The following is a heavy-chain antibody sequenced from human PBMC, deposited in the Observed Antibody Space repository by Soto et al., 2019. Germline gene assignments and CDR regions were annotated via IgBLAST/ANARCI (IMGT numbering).Heavy chain of an antibody. CDR3: AKGRIAAAGQFDY. Sequence: PGGSLRLSCAAFGFTFSSYAMSWVRQATGKGLEWVSAISGSGGSTYYADSVKGRFTISRDNSENTLYLQMNSLRAEDTAVYYCAKGRIAAAGQFDYWGQGTLVTVSS. J-gene: IGHJ4*02. CDR2: ISGSGGST. D-gene: IGHD6-13*01. CDR1: GFTFSSYA. V-gene: IGHV3-23*01.